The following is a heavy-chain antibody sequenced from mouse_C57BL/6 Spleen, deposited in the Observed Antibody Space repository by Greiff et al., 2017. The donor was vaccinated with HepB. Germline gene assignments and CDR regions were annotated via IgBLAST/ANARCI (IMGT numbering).Heavy chain of an antibody. CDR2: ILPGSGST. V-gene: IGHV1-9*01. D-gene: IGHD2-4*01. CDR1: GYTFTGYW. J-gene: IGHJ4*01. CDR3: AGKEGGLWDYEYDGYAMDY. Sequence: VQLQQSGAELMKPGASVKLSCKATGYTFTGYWIEWVKQRPGHGLEWIGEILPGSGSTNYNEKFKGKATFHADTSSNTAYMQISRLTTEDSAIYYCAGKEGGLWDYEYDGYAMDYWGQGTSVTVSS.